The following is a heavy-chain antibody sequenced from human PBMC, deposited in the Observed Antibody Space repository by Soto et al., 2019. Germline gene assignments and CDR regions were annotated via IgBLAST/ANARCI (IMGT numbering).Heavy chain of an antibody. Sequence: QVQLQQWGAGLLKPSETLSLTCAVSGGSFSGYYWRWIRHPPGKELEWIGEINHSGSTNYNPSIKRRITISVETYKNQFSLKQSSVTDADTAVHDSARGNMVGEVSRNYYYYTGDQSKGRTVIVSS. CDR2: INHSGST. CDR1: GGSFSGYY. D-gene: IGHD3-10*01. V-gene: IGHV4-34*01. J-gene: IGHJ6*03. CDR3: ARGNMVGEVSRNYYYYTGD.